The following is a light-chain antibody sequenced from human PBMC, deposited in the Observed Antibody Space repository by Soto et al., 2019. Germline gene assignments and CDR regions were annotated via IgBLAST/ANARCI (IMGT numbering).Light chain of an antibody. CDR1: HSVSSSF. CDR3: QQYGSSPWT. J-gene: IGKJ1*01. CDR2: GTS. V-gene: IGKV3-20*01. Sequence: DIFLRQSPGTLPLSPGERATLSCRASHSVSSSFVAWLQQKPGQAPRLLMHGTSSRATGIADRFSGSGSGTDFTLTINRLEPEDFELYFCQQYGSSPWTFGQGTKVDIK.